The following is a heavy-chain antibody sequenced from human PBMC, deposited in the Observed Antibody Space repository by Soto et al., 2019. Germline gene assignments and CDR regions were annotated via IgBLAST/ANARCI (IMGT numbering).Heavy chain of an antibody. CDR1: GGTFSTYS. Sequence: QVQLVQSGAEVKKPGSSVKVSCKASGGTFSTYSVSWVRQAPGQGLEWMGGIIPMFGSTKYAQTFQDRVTVTVQQSTSTVYMELSSLRSDATAVYYCARSQGGEFQLLYAFDIWGQGTKVTVSS. J-gene: IGHJ3*02. CDR3: ARSQGGEFQLLYAFDI. V-gene: IGHV1-69*01. D-gene: IGHD1-26*01. CDR2: IIPMFGST.